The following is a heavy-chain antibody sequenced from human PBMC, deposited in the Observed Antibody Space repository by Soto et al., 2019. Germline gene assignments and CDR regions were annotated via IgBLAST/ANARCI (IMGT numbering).Heavy chain of an antibody. D-gene: IGHD2-15*01. CDR2: ISGSGGST. J-gene: IGHJ4*02. Sequence: EVQLLESGGGLVQPGGSLRLSCAASGFTFSSYDMSWVRQAPGKGLEWVSAISGSGGSTYDADSVKGRFTISRDNSKNTLYLQMNSLRDEDTAGYYCAKDRKVVVAATPHYWGKGTLVTVSS. CDR1: GFTFSSYD. CDR3: AKDRKVVVAATPHY. V-gene: IGHV3-23*01.